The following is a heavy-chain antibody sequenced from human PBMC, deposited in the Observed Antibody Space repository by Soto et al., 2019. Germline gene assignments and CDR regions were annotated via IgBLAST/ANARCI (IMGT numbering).Heavy chain of an antibody. CDR3: AREPPRNPPSYIVATRKNPSGYYYYMDV. Sequence: QVELVESGGGVVQPGRSLRLSCAASGFTFSSYGMHWVRQAPGTGLEWVAVIWYDGSNKYYADSVKGRFTISRDNSKNTLYLQMNSLRAEDTAVYYCAREPPRNPPSYIVATRKNPSGYYYYMDVWGKGTTVTVSS. J-gene: IGHJ6*03. D-gene: IGHD5-12*01. CDR1: GFTFSSYG. V-gene: IGHV3-33*01. CDR2: IWYDGSNK.